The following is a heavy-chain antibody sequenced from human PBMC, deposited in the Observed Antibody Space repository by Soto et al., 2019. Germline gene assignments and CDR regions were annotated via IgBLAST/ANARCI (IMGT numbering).Heavy chain of an antibody. CDR1: GFTFSGYW. V-gene: IGHV3-7*03. CDR3: ARATYSNAWYRFDF. Sequence: GGSLRLSCEASGFTFSGYWMSWVRQAPGKGLGWVADIKHDGSVQYYVDSVKGRFTISRDNAKKLLFLKMIGLRAENTALYYCARATYSNAWYRFDFWGRGPLVTVSS. D-gene: IGHD4-4*01. J-gene: IGHJ4*02. CDR2: IKHDGSVQ.